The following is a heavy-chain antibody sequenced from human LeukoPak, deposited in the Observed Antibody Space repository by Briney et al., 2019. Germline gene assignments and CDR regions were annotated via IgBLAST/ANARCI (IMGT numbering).Heavy chain of an antibody. V-gene: IGHV3-53*01. CDR2: INSEGDT. J-gene: IGHJ4*02. D-gene: IGHD3/OR15-3a*01. Sequence: PGGSLRLSCAISGSSFSSNVMNWVRQTPGKGLEWLSAINSEGDTFYADSVRGRFTISRDDSQDTLYLHMNSLRVEDTAVYFCARDMDWSYDYWGQGTQDTVSS. CDR3: ARDMDWSYDY. CDR1: GSSFSSNV.